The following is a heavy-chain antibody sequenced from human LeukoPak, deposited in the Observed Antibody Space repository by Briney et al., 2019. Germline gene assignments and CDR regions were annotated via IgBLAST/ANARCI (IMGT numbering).Heavy chain of an antibody. Sequence: GGSLRLSCAASGFIFSTFSVNWVRQAPGWGMEWVSSIRDSSTVYYAVSVKSRFTISRDNAENQLYLQMDSLRAEDTAVSYCARVIRSSWYERYFYGMDVWGQGTTVTVTS. CDR2: IRDSSTV. V-gene: IGHV3-48*01. J-gene: IGHJ6*02. CDR3: ARVIRSSWYERYFYGMDV. D-gene: IGHD6-13*01. CDR1: GFIFSTFS.